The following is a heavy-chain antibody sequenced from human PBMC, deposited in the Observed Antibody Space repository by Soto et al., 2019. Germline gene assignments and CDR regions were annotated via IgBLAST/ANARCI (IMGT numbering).Heavy chain of an antibody. CDR3: ATRGGFRRGAFDI. CDR1: GYTFTSYD. CDR2: MNPNSGNT. D-gene: IGHD2-15*01. V-gene: IGHV1-8*01. Sequence: ASVKVSCKASGYTFTSYDINWVRQATGQGLEWMGWMNPNSGNTGYAQKFQGRVTMTRNTSISTAYMELSSLRSEDTALYYCATRGGFRRGAFDIWGQGTMVTVSS. J-gene: IGHJ3*02.